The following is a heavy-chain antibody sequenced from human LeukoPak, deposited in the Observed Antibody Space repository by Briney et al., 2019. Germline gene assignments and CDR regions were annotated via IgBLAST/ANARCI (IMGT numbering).Heavy chain of an antibody. CDR3: ARDSGWYSFDY. D-gene: IGHD6-19*01. J-gene: IGHJ4*02. V-gene: IGHV1-2*02. Sequence: ASVKVSCKASEYTFTSYYMHWVRQAPGQGLEWMGWINPDSGGTDYAQNFQGGVTMTRDTSISTAYMELSRLRSDDTAVYYCARDSGWYSFDYWGQGTLVTVSS. CDR1: EYTFTSYY. CDR2: INPDSGGT.